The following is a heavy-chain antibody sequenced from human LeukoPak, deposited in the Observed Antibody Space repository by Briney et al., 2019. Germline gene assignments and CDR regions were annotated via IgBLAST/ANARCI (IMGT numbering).Heavy chain of an antibody. CDR1: GYTFIAYY. J-gene: IGHJ4*02. V-gene: IGHV1-2*02. D-gene: IGHD6-19*01. CDR2: IDPNSGVT. Sequence: ASVKVSCKTSGYTFIAYYMHWVRQAPGQGLEWMGWIDPNSGVTDYAQNFQGRVNLTRDTSISTAYMEMTSLRYDDTAVYYCGSASSSGWFVYFWGQGTLVTVSS. CDR3: GSASSSGWFVYF.